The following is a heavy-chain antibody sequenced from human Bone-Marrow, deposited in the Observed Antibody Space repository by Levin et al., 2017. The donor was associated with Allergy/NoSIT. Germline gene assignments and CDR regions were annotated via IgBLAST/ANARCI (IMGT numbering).Heavy chain of an antibody. CDR1: GFTFTSYA. CDR3: ARGWLGGYSVDY. D-gene: IGHD2-15*01. Sequence: GGSLRLSCAASGFTFTSYAMHWVRQAPGKGLEWVALISFDGSNKYYADSVKGRFTISRDDFKNTVYLQMNGLRPEDTAIYYCARGWLGGYSVDYWGQGTLVPVSS. J-gene: IGHJ4*02. V-gene: IGHV3-30*04. CDR2: ISFDGSNK.